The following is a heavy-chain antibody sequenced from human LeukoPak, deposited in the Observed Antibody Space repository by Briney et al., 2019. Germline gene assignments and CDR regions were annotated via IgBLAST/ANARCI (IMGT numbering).Heavy chain of an antibody. CDR3: ASAVY. CDR2: IYTGGTT. Sequence: PGGSLRLSCAASGFTVNSNYMSWVRQAPGKGLEWVSVIYTGGTTYYADSVKGRFTISRDNSKNTLYLQMNSLRADDTGVYYCASAVYWGQGTLVTVSS. V-gene: IGHV3-66*01. CDR1: GFTVNSNY. J-gene: IGHJ4*02.